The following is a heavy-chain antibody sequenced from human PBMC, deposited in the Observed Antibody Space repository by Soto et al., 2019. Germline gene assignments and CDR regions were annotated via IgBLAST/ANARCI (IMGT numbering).Heavy chain of an antibody. CDR2: IYHSGST. J-gene: IGHJ4*02. D-gene: IGHD2-15*01. V-gene: IGHV4-4*02. CDR1: SGSISSSNW. Sequence: QVQLQESGPGLVKPSGTLSLTCAVSSGSISSSNWWSWVRQPPGKGLEWIGEIYHSGSTNYNPSLKSRVTISVVKSKNQFSLKLSSVTAADTAVYYCARVGVGYCSGGSCNYFDYWGQGTLVTVSS. CDR3: ARVGVGYCSGGSCNYFDY.